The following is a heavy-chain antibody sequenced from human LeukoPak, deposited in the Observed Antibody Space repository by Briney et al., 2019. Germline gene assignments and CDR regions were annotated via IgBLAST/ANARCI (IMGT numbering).Heavy chain of an antibody. D-gene: IGHD1-26*01. CDR3: AAPSGPTYYSPVDF. J-gene: IGHJ4*02. V-gene: IGHV4-39*01. CDR1: GAPITTSNHY. Sequence: PSETLSLTCTVSGAPITTSNHYWGWIRQTPGKTLEWIANIYYSGHTLYNPSLKSRALISVDTSSNQFSLRLTSVTAADTAVYYCAAPSGPTYYSPVDFWGQGTSVFVSS. CDR2: IYYSGHT.